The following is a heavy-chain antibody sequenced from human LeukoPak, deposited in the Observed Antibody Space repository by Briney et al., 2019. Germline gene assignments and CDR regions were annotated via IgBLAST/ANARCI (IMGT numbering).Heavy chain of an antibody. V-gene: IGHV3-74*01. D-gene: IGHD1-26*01. Sequence: GGSLRLSCAASGFTFSSYWMHWVRQAPGKGLVWVSRINIDGSSTNYADSVKGRFTISRDNAKNTLYLQMNNLRAEDTAVYYCTRASSGSHGDYWGQGTLVTVSS. CDR2: INIDGSST. CDR1: GFTFSSYW. J-gene: IGHJ4*02. CDR3: TRASSGSHGDY.